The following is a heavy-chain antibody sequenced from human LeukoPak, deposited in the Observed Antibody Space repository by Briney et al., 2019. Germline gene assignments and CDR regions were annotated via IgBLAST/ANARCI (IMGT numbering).Heavy chain of an antibody. J-gene: IGHJ4*02. CDR2: INPSGGST. CDR3: ARDRPGYTFDY. CDR1: GCTFTSYY. V-gene: IGHV1-46*01. D-gene: IGHD5-24*01. Sequence: GSVKVSCKASGCTFTSYYMHWVRQAPGQGLEWMGIINPSGGSTSYAQKFQGRVTMTRDTSTSTVYMELSSLRSEDTAVYYCARDRPGYTFDYWGQGTLVTVSS.